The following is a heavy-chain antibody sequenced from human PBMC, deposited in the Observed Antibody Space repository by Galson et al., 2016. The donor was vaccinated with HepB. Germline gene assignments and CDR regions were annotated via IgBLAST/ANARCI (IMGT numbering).Heavy chain of an antibody. CDR2: IQPSGGNT. CDR3: AIELNPSFYFDY. V-gene: IGHV1-46*02. D-gene: IGHD3-16*02. Sequence: SVKVSCKASGYTFNTYNMHWVRQAPGQGLEWMGIIQPSGGNTIYAQKFKDRITMTRDTSTSTVYMELISLRSEDTAVYYCAIELNPSFYFDYWGQGTLLTVSS. CDR1: GYTFNTYN. J-gene: IGHJ4*02.